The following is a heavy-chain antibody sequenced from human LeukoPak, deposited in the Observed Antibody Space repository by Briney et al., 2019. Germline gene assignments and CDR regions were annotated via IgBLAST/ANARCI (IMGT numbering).Heavy chain of an antibody. CDR2: ISSSGSGDNT. D-gene: IGHD3-10*01. CDR1: GVTLSSFA. V-gene: IGHV3-23*01. CDR3: AREYYYGSGDSYYFDY. J-gene: IGHJ4*02. Sequence: GGSLRLSCAASGVTLSSFAMSWARQAPGKGLEWVSGISSSGSGDNTYYADSVKGRFTISRDNSKNTLYLQMNSLRAEDTAVYYCAREYYYGSGDSYYFDYWGQGTLVTVSS.